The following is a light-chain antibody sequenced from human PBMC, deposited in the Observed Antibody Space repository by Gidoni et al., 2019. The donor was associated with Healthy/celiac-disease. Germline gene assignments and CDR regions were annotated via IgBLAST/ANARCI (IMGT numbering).Light chain of an antibody. Sequence: DIQMTQSPSSLSASVGDRVTITFQAIQDISNYLNWYQQKPGKAPKLLIYDASNLETGVPSRFSGSGSGTDFTFTISSLQPEDIATYYCQQYDNLPPLTFGGGTKVEIK. J-gene: IGKJ4*01. V-gene: IGKV1-33*01. CDR2: DAS. CDR3: QQYDNLPPLT. CDR1: QDISNY.